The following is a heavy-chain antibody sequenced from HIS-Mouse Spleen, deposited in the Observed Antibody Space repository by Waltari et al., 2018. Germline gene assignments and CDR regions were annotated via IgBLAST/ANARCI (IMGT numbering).Heavy chain of an antibody. D-gene: IGHD2-15*01. CDR3: ASGVVVAATAVHFDY. Sequence: QLQLQESGPGLVKPSETLSLTCTVSGGSISSSSYYWGWIRQPPGKGLEWIGSIYYSGGTNDNPSLKSRVTISVETSKNQFSLKLSSVTAADTAVYYCASGVVVAATAVHFDYWGQGTLVTVSS. CDR1: GGSISSSSYY. J-gene: IGHJ4*02. V-gene: IGHV4-39*07. CDR2: IYYSGGT.